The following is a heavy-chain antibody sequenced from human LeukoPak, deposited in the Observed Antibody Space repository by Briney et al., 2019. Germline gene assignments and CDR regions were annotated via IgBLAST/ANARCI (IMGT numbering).Heavy chain of an antibody. V-gene: IGHV3-21*01. Sequence: GGSLRLSCAASGFTFSSYSMNWVRQAPGKGLEWVSSISSSSSYIYYADSVKGRFTITRKNAKNSLYLQMNSLRAEDTAVYYCARDRSSSEFDYWGQGTLVTVSS. CDR2: ISSSSSYI. CDR3: ARDRSSSEFDY. CDR1: GFTFSSYS. J-gene: IGHJ4*02. D-gene: IGHD6-6*01.